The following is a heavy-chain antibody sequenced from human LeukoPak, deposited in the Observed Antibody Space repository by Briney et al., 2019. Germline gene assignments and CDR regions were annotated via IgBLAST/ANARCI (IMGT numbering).Heavy chain of an antibody. Sequence: GGSLRLSCAASGFTFNSYGMHWVRQAPGKGLEWVAVIWYDGSNKYYADSVEGRFTISRDNSKTSLYLQMNSLRAEDTAVYYCALTAAVFDYSYYYGMDVWGQGTAVTVSS. CDR1: GFTFNSYG. CDR2: IWYDGSNK. CDR3: ALTAAVFDYSYYYGMDV. J-gene: IGHJ6*02. V-gene: IGHV3-33*01. D-gene: IGHD6-13*01.